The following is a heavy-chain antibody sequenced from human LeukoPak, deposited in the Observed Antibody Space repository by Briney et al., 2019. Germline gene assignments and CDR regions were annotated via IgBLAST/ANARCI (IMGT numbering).Heavy chain of an antibody. J-gene: IGHJ4*02. D-gene: IGHD1-26*01. CDR2: ISAYNGNT. Sequence: GASVKVSCKASGGTFSSYAISWVRQAPGQGLEWMGWISAYNGNTNYAQKLQGRVTMTTDTSTSTAYMELRSLRSDDTAVYYCARVLVGADHRTDYWGQGTLVTVSS. V-gene: IGHV1-18*01. CDR3: ARVLVGADHRTDY. CDR1: GGTFSSYA.